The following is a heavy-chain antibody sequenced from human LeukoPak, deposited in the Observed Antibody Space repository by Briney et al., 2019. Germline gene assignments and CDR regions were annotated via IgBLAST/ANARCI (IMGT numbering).Heavy chain of an antibody. CDR1: GFTFSSYS. D-gene: IGHD1-26*01. CDR3: AKEGTSGSYPDY. J-gene: IGHJ4*02. V-gene: IGHV3-23*01. CDR2: ISGSGGST. Sequence: GGSLRLSCAASGFTFSSYSMNWVRQAPGKGLEWVSAISGSGGSTYYADSVKGRFTISRDNSKNTLYLQMNGLRAEDTAVYYCAKEGTSGSYPDYWGQGTLVTVSS.